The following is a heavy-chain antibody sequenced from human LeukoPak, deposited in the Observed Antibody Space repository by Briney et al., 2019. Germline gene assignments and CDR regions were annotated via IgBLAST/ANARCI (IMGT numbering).Heavy chain of an antibody. CDR1: GGSISSGSYY. CDR3: ARDDEGRANFDF. Sequence: SGTLSLTCTVSGGSISSGSYYWSWIRQPAGKGLEWIGRIYTSGSTNYNPSLKSRVTISVDTSKNQFSLKLSSVTAADTAVYYCARDDEGRANFDFWGQGTLVTVSS. J-gene: IGHJ4*02. CDR2: IYTSGST. V-gene: IGHV4-61*02.